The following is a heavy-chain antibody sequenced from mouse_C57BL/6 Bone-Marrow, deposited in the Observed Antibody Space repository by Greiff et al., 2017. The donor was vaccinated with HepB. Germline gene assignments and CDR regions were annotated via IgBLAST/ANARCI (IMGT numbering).Heavy chain of an antibody. V-gene: IGHV3-6*01. CDR1: GYSITSGYY. CDR2: ISYDGSN. J-gene: IGHJ2*01. D-gene: IGHD1-1*01. Sequence: EVQLVESGPGLVKPSQSLSLTCSVTGYSITSGYYWNWIRQFPGNKLEWMGYISYDGSNNYNPSLKNRISITRDTSKNQFFLKLNSVTTEDTATYYCAREGYYYGSSYEYWGQGTTLTVSS. CDR3: AREGYYYGSSYEY.